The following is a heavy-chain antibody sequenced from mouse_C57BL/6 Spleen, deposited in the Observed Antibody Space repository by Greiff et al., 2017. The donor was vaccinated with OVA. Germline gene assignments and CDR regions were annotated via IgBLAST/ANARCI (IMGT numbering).Heavy chain of an antibody. CDR3: ARSLDGSSYYFDY. J-gene: IGHJ2*01. CDR2: IDPSDSYT. Sequence: QVQLQQPGAELVMPGASVKLSCKASGYTFTSYWMHWVKQRPGQGLEWIGEIDPSDSYTNYNQKFKGKSTLTVDKSSSTAYMQLSSLTSEDSAVYYCARSLDGSSYYFDYWGQGTTLTVSS. CDR1: GYTFTSYW. V-gene: IGHV1-69*01. D-gene: IGHD2-3*01.